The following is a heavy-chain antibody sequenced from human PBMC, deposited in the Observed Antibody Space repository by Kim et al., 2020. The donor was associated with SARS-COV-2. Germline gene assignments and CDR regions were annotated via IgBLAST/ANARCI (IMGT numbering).Heavy chain of an antibody. CDR1: GFTFSTYA. V-gene: IGHV3-21*01. D-gene: IGHD2-8*01. CDR2: ITSSSTYI. CDR3: ARGGRYCTNGICRYDAFDI. J-gene: IGHJ3*02. Sequence: GGSLRLSCAASGFTFSTYAMNWVRQAPGRGLEWVSSITSSSTYIYYADSVKGRFTISRDNAKNSLYLQMNNLRAEDTAMYYCARGGRYCTNGICRYDAFDIWGQGTIVTVSS.